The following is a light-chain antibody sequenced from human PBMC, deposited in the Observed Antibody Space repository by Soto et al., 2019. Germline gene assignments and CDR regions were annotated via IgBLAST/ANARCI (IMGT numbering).Light chain of an antibody. J-gene: IGKJ2*01. CDR3: QQSFSAPRT. CDR2: SAS. CDR1: ETIIDY. Sequence: DIQMSQSPSSLSASVGDSVTITCRASETIIDYLNWYQQQPGEAPKLLIFSASSLHSGVPSRFRGSGSGTHFTLTISSLQLEDFATYFCQQSFSAPRTFGQGTKLQAK. V-gene: IGKV1-39*01.